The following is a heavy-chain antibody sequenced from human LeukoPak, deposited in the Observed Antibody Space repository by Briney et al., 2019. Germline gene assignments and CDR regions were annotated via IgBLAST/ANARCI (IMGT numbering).Heavy chain of an antibody. J-gene: IGHJ4*02. CDR3: ARDSGERGSGSYLIAY. D-gene: IGHD3-10*01. V-gene: IGHV1-2*02. Sequence: ASVKVSCKASGYTFTSYDINWVRQATRQGLEGMGGINPNSGGTNYAQKFQGRVTMTRDTSISTAYMELSRLRSDDTAVYYCARDSGERGSGSYLIAYWGQGTLVTVSS. CDR1: GYTFTSYD. CDR2: INPNSGGT.